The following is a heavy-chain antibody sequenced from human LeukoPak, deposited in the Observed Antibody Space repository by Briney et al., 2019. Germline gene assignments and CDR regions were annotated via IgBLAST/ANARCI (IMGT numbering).Heavy chain of an antibody. D-gene: IGHD2-15*01. V-gene: IGHV3-7*03. J-gene: IGHJ4*02. CDR3: AKTPAVVVVGAASHFDY. Sequence: GGSLRLSCAASGFIFSDYWLSWVRQAPGKGLEWVANIKQDGSKTHYVDSVKGRFTVSRDNSKNTLYLQMNSLRAEDTAVYYCAKTPAVVVVGAASHFDYWGQGTLVTVSS. CDR1: GFIFSDYW. CDR2: IKQDGSKT.